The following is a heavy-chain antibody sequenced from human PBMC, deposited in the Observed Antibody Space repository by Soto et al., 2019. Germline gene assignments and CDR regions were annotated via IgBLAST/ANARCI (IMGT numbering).Heavy chain of an antibody. CDR2: IEIIGLGT. J-gene: IGHJ4*02. CDR3: ARSVYGSGWPD. D-gene: IGHD6-19*01. V-gene: IGHV3-23*01. Sequence: EVQRLQSGGGLVEPGGSLRLSCAASGFTFSNFAMNWVRQAPGKGPEWVSGIEIIGLGTNYAGSLRGRFSISRDNLKNTLYLQMTNRRDEDTAIYYCARSVYGSGWPDWGQGVQVTVSS. CDR1: GFTFSNFA.